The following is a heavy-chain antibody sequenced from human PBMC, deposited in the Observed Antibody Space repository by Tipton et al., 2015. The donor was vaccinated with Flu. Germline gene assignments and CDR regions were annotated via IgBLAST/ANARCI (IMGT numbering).Heavy chain of an antibody. Sequence: QLVQSGAEVKKPGESLKISCKGSGYNFPTYWIGWVRQMPGKGLEWMGFIFPSDSVARYTPSFQGQATISADTSTSTAYLQWNSLKASDAAMYYCARHLLTELPLDSWGNGTLVTVSS. J-gene: IGHJ5*01. V-gene: IGHV5-51*01. D-gene: IGHD1-7*01. CDR2: IFPSDSVA. CDR3: ARHLLTELPLDS. CDR1: GYNFPTYW.